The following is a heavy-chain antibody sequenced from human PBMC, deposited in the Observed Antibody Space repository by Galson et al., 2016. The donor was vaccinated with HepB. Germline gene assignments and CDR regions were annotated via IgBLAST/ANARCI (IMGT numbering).Heavy chain of an antibody. Sequence: GWVRQPPGKGLEWIGSIYYSGNSYYNPSLKSRVTISVDTPKNQFSLKLSSVTAADTAVYYCARPYYGAGSYVAFDIWGPGTMVTVSS. V-gene: IGHV4-39*01. J-gene: IGHJ3*02. CDR2: IYYSGNS. CDR3: ARPYYGAGSYVAFDI. D-gene: IGHD3-10*01.